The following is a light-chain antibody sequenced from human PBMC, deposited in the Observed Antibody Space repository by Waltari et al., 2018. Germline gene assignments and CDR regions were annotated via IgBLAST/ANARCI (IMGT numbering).Light chain of an antibody. CDR3: QQYNTYSS. CDR1: QRISNY. V-gene: IGKV1-5*03. CDR2: QAS. Sequence: DIQMTQPPSTLSPSVGDTITITCRARQRISNYLSWYQQKPGKAPKLLFYQASSSGSVVPSRCSGSGSGTEFTLTISSLQPDDFATYYCQQYNTYSSFGQGTKLEIK. J-gene: IGKJ2*03.